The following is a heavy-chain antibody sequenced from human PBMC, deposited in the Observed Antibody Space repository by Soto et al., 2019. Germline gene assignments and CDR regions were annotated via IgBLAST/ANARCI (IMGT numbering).Heavy chain of an antibody. CDR3: ARDQGVAAAGITWFDP. J-gene: IGHJ5*02. Sequence: SETLSLTCTVPGGSIKVGGYYWGWIRQPPGKGLEWVGHIHCSGSTNYNPSLKSRVTMSVDTSKNQFSLRLMSLTAADTAVYYCARDQGVAAAGITWFDPWGQGSLVTVSS. V-gene: IGHV4-39*07. CDR2: IHCSGST. D-gene: IGHD6-13*01. CDR1: GGSIKVGGYY.